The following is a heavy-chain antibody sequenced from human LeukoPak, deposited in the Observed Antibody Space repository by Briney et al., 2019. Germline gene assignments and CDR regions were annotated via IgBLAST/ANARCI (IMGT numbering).Heavy chain of an antibody. Sequence: GGSLRLSCAASGFTVSKTYMTGVRQAPGKGLEWVSHIDDADSTHYADFVKGRFTISRDNSKNMLFLQMNSLRAEDTAVYYCARKSALIVVSGTIGMDVWGQGTTVTVSS. V-gene: IGHV3-53*01. CDR3: ARKSALIVVSGTIGMDV. CDR1: GFTVSKTY. D-gene: IGHD6-19*01. CDR2: IDDADST. J-gene: IGHJ6*02.